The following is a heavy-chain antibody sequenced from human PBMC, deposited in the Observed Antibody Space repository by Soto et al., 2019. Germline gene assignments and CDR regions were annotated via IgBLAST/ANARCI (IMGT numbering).Heavy chain of an antibody. CDR3: ARAHPLRYFEWLLRGDAFDS. CDR1: GYTFTSYA. J-gene: IGHJ3*02. D-gene: IGHD3-9*01. V-gene: IGHV1-3*01. Sequence: GASVKVSCKASGYTFTSYAMHWVRQAPGQRLEWMGWINAGNGNTKYSQKFQGRVTITRDTSASTAYMELSSLRSEDTAVYYCARAHPLRYFEWLLRGDAFDSWGQRTIVTL. CDR2: INAGNGNT.